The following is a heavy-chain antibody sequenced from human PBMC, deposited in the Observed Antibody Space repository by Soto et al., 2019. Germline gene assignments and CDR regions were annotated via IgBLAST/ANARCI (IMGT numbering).Heavy chain of an antibody. CDR2: ISGSGDST. D-gene: IGHD3-3*01. V-gene: IGHV3-23*01. CDR3: ASEPTIFGVVIQDY. Sequence: PGGSLRLSCAASGFTFSSYAMSWVRQAPGKGLEWVSAISGSGDSTYYADSVKGRFTISRDNSKNTLYLQMNSLRAEDTAVYYCASEPTIFGVVIQDYWGKGTLVTVSS. CDR1: GFTFSSYA. J-gene: IGHJ4*02.